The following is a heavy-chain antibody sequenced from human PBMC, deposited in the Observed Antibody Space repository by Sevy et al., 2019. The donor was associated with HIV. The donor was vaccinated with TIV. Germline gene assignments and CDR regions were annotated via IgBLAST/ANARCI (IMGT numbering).Heavy chain of an antibody. CDR1: GYTLTGLS. Sequence: ASLKVSGKVSGYTLTGLSMHWVRQAPGKGLEWMGRFDPEDGETIYAQNFQGRVTLTEDTSRDTAYMELSSLRYEDTAVYYCATAREYYQDSSGYLDFWGQGTLVTVSS. D-gene: IGHD3-22*01. J-gene: IGHJ4*02. CDR2: FDPEDGET. CDR3: ATAREYYQDSSGYLDF. V-gene: IGHV1-24*01.